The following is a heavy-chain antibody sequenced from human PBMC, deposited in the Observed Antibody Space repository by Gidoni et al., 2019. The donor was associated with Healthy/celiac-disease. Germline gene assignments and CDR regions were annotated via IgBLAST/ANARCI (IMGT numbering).Heavy chain of an antibody. CDR1: GFTFSSYA. J-gene: IGHJ3*02. CDR3: AKKKLGEDAFDI. D-gene: IGHD3-16*01. Sequence: EVQLLESGGGLVQPGGSLRLSCAASGFTFSSYAMSWVRQAPGKGLEWVSAISGSGGSTYYEDSGKGRFTISRDNSKNTLYLQMNSLRAEDTAVYYCAKKKLGEDAFDIWGQGTMVTVSS. CDR2: ISGSGGST. V-gene: IGHV3-23*01.